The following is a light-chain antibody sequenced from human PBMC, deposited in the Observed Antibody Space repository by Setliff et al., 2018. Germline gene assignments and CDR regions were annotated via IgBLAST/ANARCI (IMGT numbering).Light chain of an antibody. Sequence: TVVTQEPSFSVSPGGTVTLTCGLNSGSVSSNYNPSWYQQTPGQAPRTLIYSTNTRSSGVPDRFSGSILGNKAALTITGAQADDESDYYCVLNMGSGIYVFGSGTKVTVL. J-gene: IGLJ1*01. CDR2: STN. V-gene: IGLV8-61*01. CDR3: VLNMGSGIYV. CDR1: SGSVSSNYN.